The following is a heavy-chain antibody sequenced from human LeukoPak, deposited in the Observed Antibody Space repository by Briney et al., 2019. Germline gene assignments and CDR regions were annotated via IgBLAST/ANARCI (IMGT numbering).Heavy chain of an antibody. V-gene: IGHV4-4*07. J-gene: IGHJ5*02. CDR3: ARGGYSSSSPWFDP. Sequence: SETLSLTCTVSGGSISSYYWSWIRQPAGKGLEWIGRIYTSGSTNYNPSLKSRVTMSVDTSKNQFSLKLSSVTAADTAVYYCARGGYSSSSPWFDPWGQGTLVTVSS. CDR2: IYTSGST. D-gene: IGHD6-6*01. CDR1: GGSISSYY.